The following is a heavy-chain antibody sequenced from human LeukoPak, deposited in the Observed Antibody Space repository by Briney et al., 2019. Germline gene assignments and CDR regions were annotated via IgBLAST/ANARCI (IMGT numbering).Heavy chain of an antibody. CDR3: ARALYGDPYYYAMDV. CDR2: ISGSGGRT. D-gene: IGHD4-17*01. V-gene: IGHV3-23*01. J-gene: IGHJ6*02. Sequence: GRSLRLSCAASGFTFDDYAMHWVRQAPGKGLEWVSVISGSGGRTSYADSVKGRFTISRDNAKNSLYLQMNSLRAEDTAVYYCARALYGDPYYYAMDVWGQGTTVTVSS. CDR1: GFTFDDYA.